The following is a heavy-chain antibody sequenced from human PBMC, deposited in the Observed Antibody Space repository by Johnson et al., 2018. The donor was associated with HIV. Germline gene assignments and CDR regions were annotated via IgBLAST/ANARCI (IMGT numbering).Heavy chain of an antibody. D-gene: IGHD3-22*01. V-gene: IGHV3-74*01. CDR2: INWNGGST. CDR1: GFTFSSHW. Sequence: VQLVESGGGLVQPGGSLRLSCAASGFTFSSHWMHWVRQTPGKGLVWVSRINWNGGSTGYADSVKGRFTISRDNAKNSLYLRMNSLRAEDTAMYYCARDRGFTMIVGAYWGQGTMVTVSS. CDR3: ARDRGFTMIVGAY. J-gene: IGHJ3*01.